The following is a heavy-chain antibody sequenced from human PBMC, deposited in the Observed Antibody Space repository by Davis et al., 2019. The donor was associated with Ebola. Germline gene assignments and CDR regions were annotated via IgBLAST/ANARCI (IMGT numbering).Heavy chain of an antibody. Sequence: SETLSLTCTVSGGSVSSGSYYWSWIRQPPEKGLEWVGYIYYSGSTNCNPSLKSRVTISVDTSKNQFSLKLSSVTAADTAVYYCARGRGEDIVVVVAAGFDYWGQGTLVTVSS. CDR1: GGSVSSGSYY. CDR3: ARGRGEDIVVVVAAGFDY. CDR2: IYYSGST. D-gene: IGHD2-15*01. J-gene: IGHJ4*02. V-gene: IGHV4-61*01.